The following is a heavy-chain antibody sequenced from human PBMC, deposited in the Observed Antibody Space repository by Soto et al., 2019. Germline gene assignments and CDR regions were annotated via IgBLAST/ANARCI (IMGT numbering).Heavy chain of an antibody. CDR3: ARAGYSSSWYPGYGMDV. Sequence: PSETLSLTCAVYGGSFSGYYWSWIRQPPGKGLEWIGEINHSGSTNYNPSLKSRVTISVDTSKNQFSLKLSSVTAADTAVYYCARAGYSSSWYPGYGMDVWGQGTTVTV. J-gene: IGHJ6*02. CDR2: INHSGST. V-gene: IGHV4-34*01. CDR1: GGSFSGYY. D-gene: IGHD6-13*01.